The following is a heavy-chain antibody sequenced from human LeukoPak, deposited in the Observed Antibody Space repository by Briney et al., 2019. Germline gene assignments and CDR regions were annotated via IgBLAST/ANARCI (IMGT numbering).Heavy chain of an antibody. V-gene: IGHV1-24*01. CDR3: AGGPPHYCSSTSCYAHPTRSYYYMDV. Sequence: ASVKVSCKVSGYTLTELSMHWVRQAPGKGLEWMGGFGPEDGETIYAQKFQGRVTMTEDTSTDTAYMELSSLRSEDTAVYYCAGGPPHYCSSTSCYAHPTRSYYYMDVWGKGTTVTVSS. CDR1: GYTLTELS. D-gene: IGHD2-2*01. CDR2: FGPEDGET. J-gene: IGHJ6*03.